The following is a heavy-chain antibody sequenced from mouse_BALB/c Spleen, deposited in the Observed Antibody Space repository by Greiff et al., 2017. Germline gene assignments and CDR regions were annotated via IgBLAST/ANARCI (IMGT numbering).Heavy chain of an antibody. D-gene: IGHD2-14*01. CDR2: IDPETGGT. Sequence: VKLMESGAELVRPGASVTLSCKASGYTFTDYEMHWVKQTPVHGLEWIGAIDPETGGTAYNQKFKGKATLTADKSSSTAYMELRSLTSEDSAVYYCTRGDRYDWFAYWGQGTLVTVSA. CDR1: GYTFTDYE. J-gene: IGHJ3*01. V-gene: IGHV1-15*01. CDR3: TRGDRYDWFAY.